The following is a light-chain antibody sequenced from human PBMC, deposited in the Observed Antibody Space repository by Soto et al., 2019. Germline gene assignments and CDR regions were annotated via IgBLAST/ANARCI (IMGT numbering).Light chain of an antibody. CDR2: DAS. J-gene: IGKJ3*01. V-gene: IGKV3-11*02. CDR3: QERSQWPAEGA. Sequence: EIVLTQSPATLSLSPGESATLSCRASQSVRSFLAWYQQKPGLPPRLLIYDASKRATGIPARFTGSGSGRDGTLTISSLEPEDFAVCYWQERSQWPAEGAFGPGGEVDIE. CDR1: QSVRSF.